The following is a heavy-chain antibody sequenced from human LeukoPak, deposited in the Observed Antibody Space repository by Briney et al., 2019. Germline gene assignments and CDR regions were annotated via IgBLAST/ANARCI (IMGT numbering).Heavy chain of an antibody. CDR2: ISAYNGNT. D-gene: IGHD3-10*01. Sequence: GASVKVSCKASGYTFTSYGISWVRQAPGQGLEWMGWISAYNGNTNYAQKLQGRVTMTTDTSTSTAYMELRSLRSDDTAVYYCARPSQYGSGTDYYFDSWGQGTLVTVSS. J-gene: IGHJ4*02. CDR3: ARPSQYGSGTDYYFDS. V-gene: IGHV1-18*01. CDR1: GYTFTSYG.